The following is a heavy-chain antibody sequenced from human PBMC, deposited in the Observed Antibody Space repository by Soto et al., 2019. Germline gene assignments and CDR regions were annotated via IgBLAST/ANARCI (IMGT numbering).Heavy chain of an antibody. CDR1: VFTFGSYA. D-gene: IGHD6-13*01. CDR2: ISYDGSNE. J-gene: IGHJ4*02. Sequence: HPVGSLRLSCAASVFTFGSYAMHWVRQAPGKGLEWVAFISYDGSNEFYADSVKGRFTISRDNSRNTLSLQMNSLRNEDTAVYYCARDQAGSSSQTYFFDYWGQGSLVTVSS. CDR3: ARDQAGSSSQTYFFDY. V-gene: IGHV3-30-3*01.